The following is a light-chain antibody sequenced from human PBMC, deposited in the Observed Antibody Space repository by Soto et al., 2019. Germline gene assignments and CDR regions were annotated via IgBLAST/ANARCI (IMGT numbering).Light chain of an antibody. CDR3: AAWDDNLPGPI. CDR2: LNN. Sequence: QSVLTQPPSASGTPGQRVTISCSVRSPSIAGNTVNWYQHVPGTAPKLLIYLNNQRPSGVPDRFSGSKSGTSASLAISALQSEDEAAYYCAAWDDNLPGPIFGGVTKLTVL. V-gene: IGLV1-44*01. CDR1: SPSIAGNT. J-gene: IGLJ2*01.